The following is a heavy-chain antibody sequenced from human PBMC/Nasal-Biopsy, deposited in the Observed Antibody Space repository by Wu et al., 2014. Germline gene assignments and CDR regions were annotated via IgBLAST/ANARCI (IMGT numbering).Heavy chain of an antibody. Sequence: RLSCAASGFFSSYNMTGRQLREGLEWLAYIGSGYNIEYADSVRGRFTISRDNAKKSLSLQMNSLKAEDTAVYYCVTDSAWAFDFWGQGTLVTVSS. CDR2: IGSGYNI. D-gene: IGHD1-26*01. CDR3: VTDSAWAFDF. CDR1: GFFSSYN. J-gene: IGHJ4*02. V-gene: IGHV3-48*03.